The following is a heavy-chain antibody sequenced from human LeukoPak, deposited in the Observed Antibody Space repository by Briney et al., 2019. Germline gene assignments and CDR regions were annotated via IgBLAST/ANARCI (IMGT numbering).Heavy chain of an antibody. D-gene: IGHD3-22*01. CDR3: ARLIYRAARYYYDSSGYGAAFDI. CDR2: IFYSGST. Sequence: PSETLSLTCTVSGGSISTSNYYWGWIRQPPGKGLEWIGNIFYSGSTYYSPSLRSRVTISLDTSRNQFSLKLSSVTAADTAVYYCARLIYRAARYYYDSSGYGAAFDIWGQGTMVTVSS. J-gene: IGHJ3*02. CDR1: GGSISTSNYY. V-gene: IGHV4-39*01.